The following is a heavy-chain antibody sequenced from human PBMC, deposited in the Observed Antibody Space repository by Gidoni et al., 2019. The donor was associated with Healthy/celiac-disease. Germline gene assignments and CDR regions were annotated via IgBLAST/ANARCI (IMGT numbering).Heavy chain of an antibody. J-gene: IGHJ4*02. Sequence: QLQLQESGPVLVKPSETLSPPCTVSGGSISSSSYYWGWIRQPPGKGLELIGSIYYSGSTYYNPSLKSRVTISVDTSKNQFSLKLSSVTAADTAVYYCARTTDYYDSSGYDYWGQGTLVTVSS. CDR3: ARTTDYYDSSGYDY. CDR1: GGSISSSSYY. V-gene: IGHV4-39*01. D-gene: IGHD3-22*01. CDR2: IYYSGST.